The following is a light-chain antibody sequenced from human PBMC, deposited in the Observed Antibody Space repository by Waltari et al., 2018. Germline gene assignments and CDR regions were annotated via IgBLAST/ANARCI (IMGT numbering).Light chain of an antibody. CDR3: QTGGHGTWV. Sequence: QLVLTQSPSASASLGASVKLTCTLDSGHSSNIVAWLHHPPEEGPRSLMKINSDGSHSKGDEIPDRFSGSSSGAERYLTISSVQSEDEADYYCQTGGHGTWVFGGGTKLTVL. CDR1: SGHSSNI. CDR2: INSDGSH. V-gene: IGLV4-69*01. J-gene: IGLJ3*02.